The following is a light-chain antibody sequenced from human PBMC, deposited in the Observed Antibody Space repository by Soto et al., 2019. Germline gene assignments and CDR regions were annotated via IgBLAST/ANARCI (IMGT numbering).Light chain of an antibody. CDR2: GAS. CDR3: QQYYKSPWT. CDR1: QSVSSN. J-gene: IGKJ1*01. V-gene: IGKV3-15*01. Sequence: EIVLTQSPATLSVSPGERATLACRASQSVSSNLAWYQQKHGQAPRLLIYGASTRATGIPARFSGSGSGTEFTLTISRLQSEDFAVYCCQQYYKSPWTFGQGTKVDIK.